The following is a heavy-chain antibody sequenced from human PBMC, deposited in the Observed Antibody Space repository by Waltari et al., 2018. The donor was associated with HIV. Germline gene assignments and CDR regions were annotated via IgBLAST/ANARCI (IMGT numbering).Heavy chain of an antibody. CDR1: GGTFSSYA. CDR2: IIPILGIA. Sequence: QVQLVQSGAEVKKPGSSVKVSCKASGGTFSSYAISWVRQAPGQGLEWMGRIIPILGIANYAQKFQGRVTITADKSTSTAYMELSSLRSEDTAVYYCARDLNAYIAGGAFDIWGQGTMVTVSS. V-gene: IGHV1-69*04. CDR3: ARDLNAYIAGGAFDI. J-gene: IGHJ3*02. D-gene: IGHD6-13*01.